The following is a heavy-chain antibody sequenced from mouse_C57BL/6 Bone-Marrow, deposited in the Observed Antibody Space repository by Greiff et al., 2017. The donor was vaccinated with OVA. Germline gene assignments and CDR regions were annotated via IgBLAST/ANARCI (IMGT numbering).Heavy chain of an antibody. D-gene: IGHD2-4*01. V-gene: IGHV1-50*01. Sequence: QVQLKQPGAELVKPGASVKLSCKASGYTFTSYWMQWVKQRPGQGLEWIGEIDPSDSYTNYNQKFKGKATLTVDTSSSTAYMQLSSLTSEDSAVYYCARHYDSLFAYWGQGTLVTVSA. J-gene: IGHJ3*01. CDR3: ARHYDSLFAY. CDR1: GYTFTSYW. CDR2: IDPSDSYT.